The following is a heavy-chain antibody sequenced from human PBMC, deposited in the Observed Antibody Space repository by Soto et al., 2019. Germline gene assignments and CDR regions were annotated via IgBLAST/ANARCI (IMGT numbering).Heavy chain of an antibody. D-gene: IGHD1-26*01. CDR1: GFTFSSYA. CDR3: ARQGSGSYYYY. Sequence: EVQLLESGGGLVQPGGSLRLSCAASGFTFSSYAMRWVRQAPGKGLEWVSAISGSGGSTYYADSVKGRFTISRDNSKNTLYLQMNSLRAEDTAVYYCARQGSGSYYYYWGQGTLVTVSS. J-gene: IGHJ4*02. CDR2: ISGSGGST. V-gene: IGHV3-23*01.